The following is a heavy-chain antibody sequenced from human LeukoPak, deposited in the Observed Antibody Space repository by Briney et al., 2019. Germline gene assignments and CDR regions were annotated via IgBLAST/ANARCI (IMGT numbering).Heavy chain of an antibody. D-gene: IGHD5-18*01. V-gene: IGHV4-61*03. CDR2: IYYSGST. CDR3: ARGYAYGPNYYFDY. Sequence: SETLSLTCTVSGGSISSGSYYWSWVRQPPGKGLEWIGYIYYSGSTDYNPSLKSRVTISIDTSKNHFSLRLSSVTAADTASYYCARGYAYGPNYYFDYWGQGTLVTVFS. CDR1: GGSISSGSYY. J-gene: IGHJ4*02.